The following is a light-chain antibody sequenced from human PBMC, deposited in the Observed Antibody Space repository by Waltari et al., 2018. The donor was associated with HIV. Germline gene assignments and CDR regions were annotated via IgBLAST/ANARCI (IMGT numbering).Light chain of an antibody. V-gene: IGKV3-11*01. CDR1: QSVQEF. Sequence: EIVLTQSPAILSVSPGETANLSCRASQSVQEFLAWYQRRPGQVPRLVVYEASKRAAGVPDRFSGSGFGTDFTLTISGLEPEDVAFYYCQHRTTWPPTFGGGTRVEIE. J-gene: IGKJ4*01. CDR3: QHRTTWPPT. CDR2: EAS.